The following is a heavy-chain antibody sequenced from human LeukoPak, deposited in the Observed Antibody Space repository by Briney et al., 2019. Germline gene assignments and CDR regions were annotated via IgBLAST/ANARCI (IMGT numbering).Heavy chain of an antibody. V-gene: IGHV3-21*01. D-gene: IGHD1-26*01. CDR2: ISSSSSYI. Sequence: GGSLRLSCAASGFTFSSHGMNWVRQAPGKGLEWVSSISSSSSYIYYADSVKGRFTISRDNAKNSLYLQMNSLRAEDTAVYYCAKTMKVGATHYYYYMDVWGKGTTVTVSS. J-gene: IGHJ6*03. CDR3: AKTMKVGATHYYYYMDV. CDR1: GFTFSSHG.